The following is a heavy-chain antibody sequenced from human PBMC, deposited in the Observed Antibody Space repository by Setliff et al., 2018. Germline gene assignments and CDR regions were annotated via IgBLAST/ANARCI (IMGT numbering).Heavy chain of an antibody. Sequence: SETLSLTCAVSGYSISSGYYWGWIRQPPGKGLEWIGSIYHSGSTYYNPSLKGRFSISRDNAKNSLYLQMNSLRAEDTAVYYCARDPHFDSWGQGTLVTVSS. CDR2: IYHSGST. V-gene: IGHV4-38-2*02. CDR3: ARDPHFDS. J-gene: IGHJ4*02. CDR1: GYSISSGYY.